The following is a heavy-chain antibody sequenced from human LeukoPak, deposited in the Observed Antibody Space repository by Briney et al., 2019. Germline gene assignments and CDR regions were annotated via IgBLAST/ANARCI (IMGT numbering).Heavy chain of an antibody. V-gene: IGHV3-7*01. Sequence: GGSLRLSCAASGFTFSSYWMSWVRQAPGKGLEWVANIKQDGSEKYYVDSVKGRFTISRDNAKNSMYLQMNSLRAEDTAVYYCARRYYDSSGYFDYWGQGTLVTVSS. J-gene: IGHJ4*02. D-gene: IGHD3-22*01. CDR3: ARRYYDSSGYFDY. CDR2: IKQDGSEK. CDR1: GFTFSSYW.